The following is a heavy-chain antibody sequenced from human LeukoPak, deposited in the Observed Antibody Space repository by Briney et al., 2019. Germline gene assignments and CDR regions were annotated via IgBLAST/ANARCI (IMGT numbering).Heavy chain of an antibody. Sequence: ASVKVSCKASGYTFTGYYMHWVRQAPGQGLEWMRWINPNSGGTNYAQKFQGRVTMTRDTSISTAYMELSRLRSDDTAVYYCARGPPYYYYYYMDVWGKGTTVTVSS. CDR3: ARGPPYYYYYYMDV. CDR1: GYTFTGYY. CDR2: INPNSGGT. J-gene: IGHJ6*03. V-gene: IGHV1-2*02.